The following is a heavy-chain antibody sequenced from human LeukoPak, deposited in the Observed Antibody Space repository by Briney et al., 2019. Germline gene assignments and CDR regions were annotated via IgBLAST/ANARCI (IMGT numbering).Heavy chain of an antibody. CDR2: ISSSSSTI. CDR3: ARDPDFWSGYYPYFDY. CDR1: GFTFSSHS. J-gene: IGHJ4*02. V-gene: IGHV3-48*04. D-gene: IGHD3-3*01. Sequence: GGSLRLSCAASGFTFSSHSMNWVRQAPGKGLEWVSYISSSSSTIYYADSVKGRFTISRDNAKNSLYLQMNSLRAEDTAVYYCARDPDFWSGYYPYFDYWGQGTLVTVSS.